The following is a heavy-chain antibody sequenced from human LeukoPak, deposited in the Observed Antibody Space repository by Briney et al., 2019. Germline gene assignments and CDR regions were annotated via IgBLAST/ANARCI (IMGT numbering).Heavy chain of an antibody. D-gene: IGHD4-11*01. Sequence: ASVKVSCKASGYTFTSYYIHWVRQTPGQGLEWMGIINPSGGSTNYAQKFQGRVTMTRDTSTSTVYMELSSLRSEDSAVYYCARWTTTYLDYWGQEPWSPSPQ. J-gene: IGHJ4*01. V-gene: IGHV1-46*01. CDR2: INPSGGST. CDR3: ARWTTTYLDY. CDR1: GYTFTSYY.